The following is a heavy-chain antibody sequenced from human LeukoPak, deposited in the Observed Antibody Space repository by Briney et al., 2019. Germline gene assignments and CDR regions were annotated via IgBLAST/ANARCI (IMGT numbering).Heavy chain of an antibody. D-gene: IGHD6-13*01. Sequence: GASVKVSCKASGYTFTSYGISWVRQAPGQGLEWMGWISAYNGNTNYAQKLQGRVTMTTDTSTSTAYMELRSPRSDDTAVYYCARVPPVGQQLVTDYWGQGTLVTVSS. J-gene: IGHJ4*02. CDR1: GYTFTSYG. CDR3: ARVPPVGQQLVTDY. CDR2: ISAYNGNT. V-gene: IGHV1-18*01.